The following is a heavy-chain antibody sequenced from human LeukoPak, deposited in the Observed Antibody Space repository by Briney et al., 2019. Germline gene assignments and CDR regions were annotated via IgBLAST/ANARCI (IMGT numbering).Heavy chain of an antibody. V-gene: IGHV3-9*01. CDR2: ISWNSGSI. D-gene: IGHD3-22*01. CDR3: AGLYDSDY. Sequence: GRSLRLSCAASGFTFDDYAMHWVRQAPGKGLEWVSGISWNSGSIGYADSVKGRFTISRDNSKNTLYLQMNSLRAEDTAVYYCAGLYDSDYWGQGTLVTVSS. CDR1: GFTFDDYA. J-gene: IGHJ4*02.